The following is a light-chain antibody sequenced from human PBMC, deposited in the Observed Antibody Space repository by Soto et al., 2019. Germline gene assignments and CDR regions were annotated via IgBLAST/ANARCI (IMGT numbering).Light chain of an antibody. Sequence: QSVLTQPASVSGSPGQSITLSCTGSSSDVGGYHYVSWYQQHPGKTPQLMIYDVSNRPSGVSTRFSGSRSGNTASLTISGLQAEDEADYYCSSYTDNTTLVFGGGTKLPVL. CDR2: DVS. J-gene: IGLJ2*01. V-gene: IGLV2-14*03. CDR1: SSDVGGYHY. CDR3: SSYTDNTTLV.